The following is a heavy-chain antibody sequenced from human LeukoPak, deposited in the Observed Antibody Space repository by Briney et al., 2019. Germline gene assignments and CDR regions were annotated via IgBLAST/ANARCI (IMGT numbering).Heavy chain of an antibody. V-gene: IGHV3-48*01. J-gene: IGHJ5*02. Sequence: GGSLRLSCAASGFTFSSYSMNWVRQAPGKGLEWVSYISGSSSTICYADSVKGRFTISRDNAKNSLYLQMNSLRAEDTAVYYCARLFLPAAAWGQGTQVTVSS. D-gene: IGHD2-2*01. CDR1: GFTFSSYS. CDR3: ARLFLPAAA. CDR2: ISGSSSTI.